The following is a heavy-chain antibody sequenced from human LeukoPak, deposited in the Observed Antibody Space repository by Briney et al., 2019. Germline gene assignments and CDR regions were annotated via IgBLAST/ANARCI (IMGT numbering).Heavy chain of an antibody. CDR1: GYSFTDYF. Sequence: ASVKVSCKASGYSFTDYFIHWVRQAPGQGLEWMGWINPNSGGTNYAQKFQGRVTMTRDTSISTAYMELSRLRSDDAAVYYCAREGCSGGSCYSNYYYMDVWGKGTTVTVSS. CDR2: INPNSGGT. V-gene: IGHV1-2*02. CDR3: AREGCSGGSCYSNYYYMDV. D-gene: IGHD2-15*01. J-gene: IGHJ6*03.